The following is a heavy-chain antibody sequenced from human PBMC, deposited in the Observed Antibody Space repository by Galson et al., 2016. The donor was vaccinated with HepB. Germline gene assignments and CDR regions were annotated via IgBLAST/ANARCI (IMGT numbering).Heavy chain of an antibody. CDR1: GFIFSSQW. J-gene: IGHJ4*02. CDR2: INPGGDEK. V-gene: IGHV3-7*01. CDR3: ARSKGIAAAVGTFDY. D-gene: IGHD6-13*01. Sequence: SLRLSCATSGFIFSSQWMNWVRHTPAKGLEWVANINPGGDEKRYVDSVKGRFTVSRDNAKNSLYLQMDSLRAEDTAVYYCARSKGIAAAVGTFDYWGQGTLVTVSS.